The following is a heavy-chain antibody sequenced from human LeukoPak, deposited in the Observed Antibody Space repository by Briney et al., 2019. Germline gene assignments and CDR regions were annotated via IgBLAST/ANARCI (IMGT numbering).Heavy chain of an antibody. V-gene: IGHV3-21*01. D-gene: IGHD2-15*01. CDR3: VRDRVVDAGGSCMDV. CDR2: ISSSSSYI. CDR1: GFTFSSYS. J-gene: IGHJ6*03. Sequence: GGSLRLSCAASGFTFSSYSMNWVRQAPGKGLEWVSSISSSSSYIYYADSVKGRFTISRDNAKNSLYLQMNSLRAEDTAVYYCVRDRVVDAGGSCMDVWGKGTTVTVSS.